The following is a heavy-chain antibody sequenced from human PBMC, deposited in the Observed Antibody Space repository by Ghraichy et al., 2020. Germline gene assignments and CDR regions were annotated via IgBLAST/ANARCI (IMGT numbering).Heavy chain of an antibody. CDR3: ARVTYYYDTSVSNYNFGMDV. CDR2: ITQDGSEQ. Sequence: GGSLRLSCAASGFTFSSYWMTWVRQAPGKGLEWVANITQDGSEQYYVGSVRGRLTISRDNAKNSLYLQMNSLRAEDTAVYYCARVTYYYDTSVSNYNFGMDVWGQGTTVTVSS. V-gene: IGHV3-7*01. D-gene: IGHD3-22*01. CDR1: GFTFSSYW. J-gene: IGHJ6*02.